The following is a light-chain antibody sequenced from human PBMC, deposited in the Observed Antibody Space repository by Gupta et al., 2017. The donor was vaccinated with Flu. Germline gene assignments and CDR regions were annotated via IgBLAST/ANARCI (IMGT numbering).Light chain of an antibody. V-gene: IGKV1-5*03. CDR3: QQYHTSSTAT. Sequence: DIQMTQSPSTVSASVGDRVTVTCRASQSIDNWLAWYQQKPGRAPKLLSYRASTLETGAPSRFSGSGSGTEFTLTISSLQPDDFATYYCQQYHTSSTATFGRGTKVEIK. CDR2: RAS. CDR1: QSIDNW. J-gene: IGKJ1*01.